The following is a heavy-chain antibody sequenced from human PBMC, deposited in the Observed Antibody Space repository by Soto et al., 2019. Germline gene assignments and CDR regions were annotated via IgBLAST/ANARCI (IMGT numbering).Heavy chain of an antibody. Sequence: GGSLRLSCAASGFTFSSYAMHWVRQAPGKGLEWVAVISYDGSNKYYADSVKGRFTISRDNSKNTLYLQMNSLRAEDTAVYYCARDRIVVVAATYTRYPYYYGMDVWGQGTTVTVSS. CDR3: ARDRIVVVAATYTRYPYYYGMDV. CDR2: ISYDGSNK. CDR1: GFTFSSYA. J-gene: IGHJ6*02. D-gene: IGHD2-15*01. V-gene: IGHV3-30-3*01.